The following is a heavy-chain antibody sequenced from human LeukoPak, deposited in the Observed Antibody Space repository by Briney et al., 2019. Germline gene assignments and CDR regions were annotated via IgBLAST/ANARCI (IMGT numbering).Heavy chain of an antibody. CDR1: GFTFSSYA. D-gene: IGHD2-2*02. Sequence: GGSLRLSCAASGFTFSSYAMSWVRQAPGKGLEWASAISGSGGSTYYADSVKGRFTISRDNSKNTLYLQMNSLRAEDTAVYYCAKDLDCSSTSCDRDYWGQGTLVTVSS. CDR3: AKDLDCSSTSCDRDY. CDR2: ISGSGGST. V-gene: IGHV3-23*01. J-gene: IGHJ4*02.